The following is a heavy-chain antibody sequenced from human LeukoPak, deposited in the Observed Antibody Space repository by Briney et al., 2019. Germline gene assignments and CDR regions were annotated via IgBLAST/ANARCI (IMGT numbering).Heavy chain of an antibody. J-gene: IGHJ4*02. CDR1: GGSISSYY. CDR3: VLSIDPTSFGY. V-gene: IGHV4-4*07. D-gene: IGHD2-15*01. CDR2: FYISGST. Sequence: SETLSLTCSVSGGSISSYYCGWIRQPAGKGLEWIGRFYISGSTNYNPSLKSRVTMSADTSKNQFSLKLTSVTAADTAVYYCVLSIDPTSFGYWGQGTLVTVSS.